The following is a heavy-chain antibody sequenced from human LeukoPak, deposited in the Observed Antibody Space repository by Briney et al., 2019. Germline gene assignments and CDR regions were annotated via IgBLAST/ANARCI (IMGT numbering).Heavy chain of an antibody. V-gene: IGHV3-23*01. CDR3: ARGPPYFGSGNYYHIVDY. CDR2: ISGSGGST. D-gene: IGHD3-10*01. Sequence: GSLRLSCAASGFTFSSYAMSWVRQAPGKGLEWVSAISGSGGSTNYADSVKGRFTISRDNSKNTLYLQMNSLRAEDTAVYYCARGPPYFGSGNYYHIVDYWGQGTLVTVSS. J-gene: IGHJ4*02. CDR1: GFTFSSYA.